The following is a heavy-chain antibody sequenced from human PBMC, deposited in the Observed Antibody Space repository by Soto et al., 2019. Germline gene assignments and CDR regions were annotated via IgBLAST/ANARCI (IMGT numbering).Heavy chain of an antibody. Sequence: GGSLRLSCAASGFTFTNAWMSWVRQAPGKGLEWVGRIKSKSEGATRDFAAPVKGRFAISRDDSKNTLYLQMDSLKIEDSAVYYCSSGTGKSDFDYWGLGTLVTVSS. CDR1: GFTFTNAW. CDR2: IKSKSEGATR. D-gene: IGHD3-3*01. V-gene: IGHV3-15*01. J-gene: IGHJ4*02. CDR3: SSGTGKSDFDY.